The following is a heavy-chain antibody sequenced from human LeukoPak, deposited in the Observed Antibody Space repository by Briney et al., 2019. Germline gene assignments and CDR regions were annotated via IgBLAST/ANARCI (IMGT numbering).Heavy chain of an antibody. CDR3: ARSQKGYYYDSSGYYPDY. D-gene: IGHD3-22*01. CDR2: VNRDGSET. CDR1: GFALSSHW. J-gene: IGHJ4*02. Sequence: GGSLRLSCAASGFALSSHWMTWVRQVPGRGPEWVANVNRDGSETYYLDSVKGRFTISKDNAKNSLYLQMNSLRAEDTALYHCARSQKGYYYDSSGYYPDYWGQGTLVTVSS. V-gene: IGHV3-7*03.